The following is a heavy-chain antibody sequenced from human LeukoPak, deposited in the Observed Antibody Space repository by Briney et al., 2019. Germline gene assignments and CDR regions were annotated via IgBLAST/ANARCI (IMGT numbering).Heavy chain of an antibody. CDR1: GGSISSYY. CDR2: IYTSGST. J-gene: IGHJ3*02. D-gene: IGHD2-2*01. CDR3: ARGEGNIVVVPAARRAFDI. Sequence: SSETLSLNCTVSGGSISSYYWSWIRQSPGKGLEWIGRIYTSGSTNYNPSLKSRVTMSVDTSKNQFSLKLSSVTAADTAVYYCARGEGNIVVVPAARRAFDIWGQGTMVTVSS. V-gene: IGHV4-4*07.